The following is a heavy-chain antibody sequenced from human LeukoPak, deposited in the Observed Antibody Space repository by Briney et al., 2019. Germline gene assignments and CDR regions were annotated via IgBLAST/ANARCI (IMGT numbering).Heavy chain of an antibody. Sequence: GGSLRLSCPASGFTFTSYWMTWVRQAPGKGLEWVANIKEDGSRKNYVDSVKGRFTISRDNAKNSLYLQMNSLRAEDRAVYYCATPLDYYDSSGYHQGGDWGQGTLSPSPQ. V-gene: IGHV3-7*03. CDR1: GFTFTSYW. CDR3: ATPLDYYDSSGYHQGGD. D-gene: IGHD3-22*01. J-gene: IGHJ4*02. CDR2: IKEDGSRK.